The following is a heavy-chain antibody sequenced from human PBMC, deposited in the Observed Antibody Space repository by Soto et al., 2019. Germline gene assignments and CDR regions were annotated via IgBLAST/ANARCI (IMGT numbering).Heavy chain of an antibody. CDR2: IKFDGSEK. D-gene: IGHD2-2*01. CDR3: VKDAGYCSSATCYSPRNHYFDS. CDR1: GFSFSDYW. J-gene: IGHJ4*02. V-gene: IGHV3-7*03. Sequence: PGGSLRLSCVASGFSFSDYWMSWVRQAPGKGPEWVANIKFDGSEKQYVDSVRGRFSISRDNFRNSLFLQMNSLRAGDTAIYYCVKDAGYCSSATCYSPRNHYFDSWGQGTLVTVSS.